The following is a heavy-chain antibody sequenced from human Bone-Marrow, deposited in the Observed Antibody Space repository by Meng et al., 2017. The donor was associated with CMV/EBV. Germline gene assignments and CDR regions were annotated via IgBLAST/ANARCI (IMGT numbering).Heavy chain of an antibody. V-gene: IGHV1-2*02. Sequence: QVQLVQSGAEVKKPGASVKVSCKASGYTFTNYYMHWVRQAPGQGLEWMGWINAGNGNTNYAQKFQGRVTMTRDTSISTAYMELSRLRSDDTAVYYCASSGSYYADYWGQGTLVTVSS. CDR1: GYTFTNYY. CDR3: ASSGSYYADY. J-gene: IGHJ4*02. D-gene: IGHD1-26*01. CDR2: INAGNGNT.